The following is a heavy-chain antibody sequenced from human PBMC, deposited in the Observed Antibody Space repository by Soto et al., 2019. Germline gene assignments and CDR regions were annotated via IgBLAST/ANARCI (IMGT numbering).Heavy chain of an antibody. Sequence: QVQLQKSGPGLVKPSETLSLACTVSGGSFGNYYWSWIRQPAWKGLEWIGYIDYRGSTNYNPSLTRRAPISIDTSKQQLALKLSSVTAADSAVYYCATGLFVPDNYFYYGVDVWGHGTAVTVSS. J-gene: IGHJ6*02. CDR3: ATGLFVPDNYFYYGVDV. V-gene: IGHV4-59*01. CDR2: IDYRGST. D-gene: IGHD2-21*01. CDR1: GGSFGNYY.